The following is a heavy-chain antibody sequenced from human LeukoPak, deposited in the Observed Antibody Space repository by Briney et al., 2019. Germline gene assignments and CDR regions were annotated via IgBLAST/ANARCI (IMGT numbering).Heavy chain of an antibody. Sequence: GESLKISCKGSGYSFSSYWIGWVRQMPGKGLEWMGIIYPGDSDTRYSPSFQGQVTISADKSISTAYLQWSSLKASDTAMYYCARRPGIAAAGWERAFDIWGQGTMVTVSS. CDR1: GYSFSSYW. CDR3: ARRPGIAAAGWERAFDI. J-gene: IGHJ3*02. CDR2: IYPGDSDT. V-gene: IGHV5-51*01. D-gene: IGHD6-13*01.